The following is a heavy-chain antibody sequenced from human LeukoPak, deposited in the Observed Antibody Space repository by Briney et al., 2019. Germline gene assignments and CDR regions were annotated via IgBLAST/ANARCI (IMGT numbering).Heavy chain of an antibody. CDR3: ASSKYYYDSSDY. Sequence: GESLKISCKGSGSSFTSYLIGWGRPMRGEGVWWMGIIYPGDSDTRYSPSFQGQVTISADKSISTAYLQWTSLKASDTAMYYCASSKYYYDSSDYWGQGTLVTVSS. CDR2: IYPGDSDT. J-gene: IGHJ4*02. D-gene: IGHD3-22*01. V-gene: IGHV5-51*01. CDR1: GSSFTSYL.